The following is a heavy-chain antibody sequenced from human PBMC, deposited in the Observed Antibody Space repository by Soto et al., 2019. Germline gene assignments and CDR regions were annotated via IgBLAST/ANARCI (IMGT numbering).Heavy chain of an antibody. Sequence: QVQLQQWGAGLLKPSETLSLTCAVYGGSFSAYYWTWIRQPPGTGLEWIGEINHSGSTNYNPSLKSRVTISVDPSKSQFSLKLTSVTAADTAVYYCARDKITGLFDYWGQGTLVTVSS. D-gene: IGHD2-8*02. CDR2: INHSGST. V-gene: IGHV4-34*01. CDR3: ARDKITGLFDY. CDR1: GGSFSAYY. J-gene: IGHJ4*02.